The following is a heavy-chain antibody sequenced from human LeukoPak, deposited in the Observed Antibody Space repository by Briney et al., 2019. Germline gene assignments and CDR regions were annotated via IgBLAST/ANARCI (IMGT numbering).Heavy chain of an antibody. V-gene: IGHV4-59*08. J-gene: IGHJ4*02. CDR1: GGSISSYY. CDR2: IYYSGST. Sequence: SETLSLTCTVSGGSISSYYWSWIRQPPGKGLEWIGYIYYSGSTNYNPSLKSRVTISVDTSKNQFSLKLSSVTAADTAVYYCARHRPRYDSSGYYLDYWGQGTLVTVSS. D-gene: IGHD3-22*01. CDR3: ARHRPRYDSSGYYLDY.